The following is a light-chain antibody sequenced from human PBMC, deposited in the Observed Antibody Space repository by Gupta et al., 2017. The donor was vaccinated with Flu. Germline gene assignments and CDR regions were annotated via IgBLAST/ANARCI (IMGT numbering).Light chain of an antibody. J-gene: IGKJ4*01. CDR1: QSISSY. Sequence: DIQMTQSPSSLSASVGDRVTITCRASQSISSYLNWYQQRPGKAPKLLIYGASSLQSGVPSRFSGSGSGTDFTLTISSRQPEDFATYYCQQIYSNPTLTFGGGTKVEIK. V-gene: IGKV1-39*01. CDR2: GAS. CDR3: QQIYSNPTLT.